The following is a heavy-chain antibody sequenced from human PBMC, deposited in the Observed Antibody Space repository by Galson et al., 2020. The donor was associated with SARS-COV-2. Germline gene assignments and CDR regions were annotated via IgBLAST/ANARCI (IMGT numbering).Heavy chain of an antibody. D-gene: IGHD3-9*01. CDR1: GFLLSTSGMC. J-gene: IGHJ4*02. CDR2: IDWDDDK. V-gene: IGHV2-70*11. Sequence: ESGPTLVKPTQTLTLTCTFSGFLLSTSGMCVSWIRQPPGKALEWLARIDWDDDKYYSTSLKTRLTISKDTSKNQVVLTMTNMDPVDTATYYCARDYYDILTGYYTNFDYWGQGTLVTVSS. CDR3: ARDYYDILTGYYTNFDY.